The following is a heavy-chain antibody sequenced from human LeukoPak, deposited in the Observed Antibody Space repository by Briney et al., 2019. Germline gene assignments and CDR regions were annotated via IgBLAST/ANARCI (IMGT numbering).Heavy chain of an antibody. CDR1: GFTFSSYA. CDR3: ARVYGSYQADY. J-gene: IGHJ4*02. CDR2: ISGSSTYI. D-gene: IGHD1-26*01. Sequence: GGSLILSCAASGFTFSSYAMNWVRQAPGKGLEWVSSISGSSTYIYYADSVKGRFTISRDNARNSLYLQMDSLRAEDTAVYYCARVYGSYQADYWGQGTLVTVSS. V-gene: IGHV3-21*01.